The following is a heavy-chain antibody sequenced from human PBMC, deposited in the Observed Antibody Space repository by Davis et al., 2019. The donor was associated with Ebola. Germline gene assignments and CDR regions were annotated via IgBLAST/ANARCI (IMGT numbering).Heavy chain of an antibody. CDR1: GYTLSDNY. V-gene: IGHV1-46*01. Sequence: AASVKVSCKASGYTLSDNYMHWVRQAPGQGLEWMGLINPYGGSTSYAQKFQGRVTMTTDTSASTVYMELSSLRSEDTAAYFCAKGDYGLDSWGQGSLVTVSS. J-gene: IGHJ4*02. D-gene: IGHD4-17*01. CDR3: AKGDYGLDS. CDR2: INPYGGST.